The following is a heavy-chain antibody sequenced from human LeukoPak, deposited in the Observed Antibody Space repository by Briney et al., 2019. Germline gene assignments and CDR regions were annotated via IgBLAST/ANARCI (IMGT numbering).Heavy chain of an antibody. CDR2: INSDGSST. Sequence: PGGSLRLSCAASGFTFSSYWMHWVRQAPGKGLVWVSRINSDGSSTSYADSVKGRFTISRDNAKNSLDLQMNSLRAEDTAVYYCARVARYGDYIGGSDYWGQGALVTVSS. D-gene: IGHD4-17*01. CDR3: ARVARYGDYIGGSDY. V-gene: IGHV3-74*01. CDR1: GFTFSSYW. J-gene: IGHJ4*02.